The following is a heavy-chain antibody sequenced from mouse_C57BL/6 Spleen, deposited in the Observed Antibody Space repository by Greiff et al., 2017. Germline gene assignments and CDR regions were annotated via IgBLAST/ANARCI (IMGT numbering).Heavy chain of an antibody. V-gene: IGHV5-17*01. D-gene: IGHD1-1*01. CDR2: ISRGSGTI. Sequence: EVMLVESGGGLVKPGGSLKLSCAASGFTFSDYGMHWVRQAPEKGLEWVAYISRGSGTIYYADKVKGRFTISIDNANNTLFLQMTSLRSEDTAMYYCARQTSPVVAPFDYWGQGTTLTVSS. J-gene: IGHJ2*01. CDR1: GFTFSDYG. CDR3: ARQTSPVVAPFDY.